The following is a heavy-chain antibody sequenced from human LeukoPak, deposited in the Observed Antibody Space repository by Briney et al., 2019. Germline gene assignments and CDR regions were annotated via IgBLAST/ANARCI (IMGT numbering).Heavy chain of an antibody. CDR2: ISNNGGYT. J-gene: IGHJ4*02. CDR3: AKQLGYCSDGSCYFPY. D-gene: IGHD2-15*01. V-gene: IGHV3-23*01. CDR1: GFIFSSYW. Sequence: GGSLRLSCAASGFIFSSYWMTWVRQAPGKGLEWVSAISNNGGYTYYADSVQGRFTISRDNSKSTLCLQMNSLRAEDTAVYYCAKQLGYCSDGSCYFPYWGQGTLVTVSS.